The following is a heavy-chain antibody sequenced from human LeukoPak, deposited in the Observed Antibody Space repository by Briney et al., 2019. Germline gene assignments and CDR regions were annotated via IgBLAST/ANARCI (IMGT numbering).Heavy chain of an antibody. CDR1: GFTFSDYY. CDR3: ARDSRSYYDFWSGLNWFDP. D-gene: IGHD3-3*01. Sequence: GGSLRLSCAASGFTFSDYYMSWIRQAPGKGLEWVSYISSSGSTIYYADSVKGRFTISRDNAKNSLYLQMNNLRAEDTAVYYCARDSRSYYDFWSGLNWFDPWGQGTLVTVSS. V-gene: IGHV3-11*01. J-gene: IGHJ5*02. CDR2: ISSSGSTI.